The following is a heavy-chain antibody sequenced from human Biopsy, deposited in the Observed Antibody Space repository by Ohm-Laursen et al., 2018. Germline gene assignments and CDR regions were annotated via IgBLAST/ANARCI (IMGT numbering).Heavy chain of an antibody. CDR1: GGSISSGGSY. D-gene: IGHD3-22*01. Sequence: SQTLSLTCTVSGGSISSGGSYRSWIRQRPGKGLEWFGYIFNSANTYYNPSLKNLITISGDTSKNQFSLKLNSVTAADTAVDYCARGDYFDSNGYFWFDPWGQGTLVTVSS. J-gene: IGHJ5*02. V-gene: IGHV4-31*01. CDR3: ARGDYFDSNGYFWFDP. CDR2: IFNSANT.